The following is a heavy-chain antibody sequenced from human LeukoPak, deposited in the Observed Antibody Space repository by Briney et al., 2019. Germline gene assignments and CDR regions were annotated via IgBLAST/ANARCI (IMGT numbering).Heavy chain of an antibody. V-gene: IGHV3-23*01. Sequence: GGSLRLSCAASGFTFSSYAMSWVRQAPGKGLEWVSAISGSGGSTYYADSVKGRFTISRDNSKNMLYLQMDSLRADDTAVYYCADFGSGSHCFDYWGQGTLVTVSS. CDR1: GFTFSSYA. CDR3: ADFGSGSHCFDY. CDR2: ISGSGGST. J-gene: IGHJ4*02. D-gene: IGHD3-10*01.